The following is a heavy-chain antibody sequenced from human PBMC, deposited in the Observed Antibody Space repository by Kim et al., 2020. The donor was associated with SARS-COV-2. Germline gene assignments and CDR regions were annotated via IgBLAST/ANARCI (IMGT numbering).Heavy chain of an antibody. J-gene: IGHJ4*02. D-gene: IGHD4-4*01. CDR2: I. V-gene: IGHV3-48*03. Sequence: IYNTEYMRGRFTISRDNDHNSLYLQMNSLRAEDTSVYYCARGPNYSPFDYWGQGTLVTVSS. CDR3: ARGPNYSPFDY.